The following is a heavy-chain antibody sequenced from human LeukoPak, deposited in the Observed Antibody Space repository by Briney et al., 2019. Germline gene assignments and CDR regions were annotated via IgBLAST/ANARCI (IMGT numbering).Heavy chain of an antibody. CDR1: GFTFSSYA. CDR3: AKDSLLLWFGELLPAVDP. V-gene: IGHV3-23*01. J-gene: IGHJ5*02. D-gene: IGHD3-10*01. CDR2: ISGSGGST. Sequence: GGSLRLSCAASGFTFSSYAMSWVRQAPGKGLEWVSAISGSGGSTYYADSVKGRFTISRDNSKDTLYLQMNSLRAEDTAVYYCAKDSLLLWFGELLPAVDPWGQGALVTVSS.